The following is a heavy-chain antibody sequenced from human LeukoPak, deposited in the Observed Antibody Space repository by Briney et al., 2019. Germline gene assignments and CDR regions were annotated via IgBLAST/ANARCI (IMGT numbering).Heavy chain of an antibody. V-gene: IGHV3-66*02. CDR2: IYSGGST. CDR1: GFTVSSNY. Sequence: PGGSLRLSCAASGFTVSSNYMSWVRQAPGKGLEWVSVIYSGGSTYYADSVKGRFTISRDKSKNTLYLQMNSLRAEDTAVYYCARDLNVVVAATGQYDAFDIWGQGTVVTVSS. CDR3: ARDLNVVVAATGQYDAFDI. D-gene: IGHD2-15*01. J-gene: IGHJ3*02.